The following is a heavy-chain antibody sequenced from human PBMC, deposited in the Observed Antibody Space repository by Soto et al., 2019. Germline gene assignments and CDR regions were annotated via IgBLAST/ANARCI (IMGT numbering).Heavy chain of an antibody. CDR3: AGVETMVRGVTYFYGMDV. Sequence: ASVKVSCKASGGTFSSYAISWVRQAPGQGLEWMGGIIPFFGTAKFAQKFQGRVTITADESTSTAYMELSSLRSEDTAVYFCAGVETMVRGVTYFYGMDVWGQGTTVTVSS. V-gene: IGHV1-69*13. CDR1: GGTFSSYA. D-gene: IGHD3-10*01. J-gene: IGHJ6*02. CDR2: IIPFFGTA.